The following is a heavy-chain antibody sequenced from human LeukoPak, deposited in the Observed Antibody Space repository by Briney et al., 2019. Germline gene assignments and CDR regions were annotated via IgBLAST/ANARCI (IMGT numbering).Heavy chain of an antibody. CDR2: INSDGSST. J-gene: IGHJ4*02. Sequence: PGGSLRLSCAASGFTFSSYWIHWVRQAPGKGLVWVSRINSDGSSTSYADSVKGRFTISRDNAKNTLYLQMNSLRAEDTAVYYCARYCSGGSCYSGDYWGQGTLVTVSS. CDR1: GFTFSSYW. V-gene: IGHV3-74*01. D-gene: IGHD2-15*01. CDR3: ARYCSGGSCYSGDY.